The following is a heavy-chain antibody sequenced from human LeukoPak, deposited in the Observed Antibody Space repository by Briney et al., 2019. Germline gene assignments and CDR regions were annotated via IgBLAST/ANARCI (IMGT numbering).Heavy chain of an antibody. CDR2: IYYSGST. V-gene: IGHV4-31*03. J-gene: IGHJ4*02. D-gene: IGHD3-22*01. CDR1: GGSISSGGYY. Sequence: SETLSLTCTVSGGSISSGGYYWSWIRQHPGKGLEWIGYIYYSGSTYYNPSLKSRVTISVDTSKNQFSLKLSSVTAADTAVYYCARDYYDSSGYYYPYYFDCWGQGTLVTVSS. CDR3: ARDYYDSSGYYYPYYFDC.